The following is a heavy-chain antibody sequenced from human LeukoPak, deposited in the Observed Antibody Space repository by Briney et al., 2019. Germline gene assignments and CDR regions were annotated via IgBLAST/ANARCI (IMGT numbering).Heavy chain of an antibody. Sequence: GGSLRLSCAASGFTFSSYAMSWVRQAPGKGLEWVSAISGSGGSTYHADSVKGRFTISRDNSKNTLYLQMNSLRAEDTAVYYCAKDPSHVRSWYMDSGAFFDYWGQGTLVTVSS. CDR2: ISGSGGST. CDR1: GFTFSSYA. D-gene: IGHD6-13*01. CDR3: AKDPSHVRSWYMDSGAFFDY. V-gene: IGHV3-23*01. J-gene: IGHJ4*02.